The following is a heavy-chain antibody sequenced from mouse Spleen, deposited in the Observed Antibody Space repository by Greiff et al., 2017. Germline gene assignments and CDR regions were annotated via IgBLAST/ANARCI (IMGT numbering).Heavy chain of an antibody. CDR2: IWSGGST. CDR3: AREEDWYFDV. Sequence: VQLQQSGPGLVQPSQSLSITCTVSGFSLTSYGVHWVRQSPGKGLEWLGVIWSGGSTDYNAAFISRLSISKDNSKSQVFFKMNSLQADDTAIYYCAREEDWYFDVWGAGTTVTVSS. CDR1: GFSLTSYG. J-gene: IGHJ1*01. V-gene: IGHV2-2*01.